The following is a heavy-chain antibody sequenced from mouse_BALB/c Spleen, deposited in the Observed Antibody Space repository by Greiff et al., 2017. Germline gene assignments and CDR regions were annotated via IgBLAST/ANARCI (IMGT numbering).Heavy chain of an antibody. Sequence: QVQLQQSGAELVRPGSSVKISCKASGYAFSSYWMNWVKQRPGQGLEWIGQIYPGDGDTNYNGKFKGKATLTADKSSSTAYMQLSSLTSEDSAVYFCARDWERSFDYWGQGTTLTVSS. CDR3: ARDWERSFDY. CDR2: IYPGDGDT. J-gene: IGHJ2*01. CDR1: GYAFSSYW. D-gene: IGHD1-1*01. V-gene: IGHV1-80*01.